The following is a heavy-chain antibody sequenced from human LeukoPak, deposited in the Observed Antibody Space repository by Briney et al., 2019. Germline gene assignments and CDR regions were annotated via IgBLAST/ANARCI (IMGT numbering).Heavy chain of an antibody. V-gene: IGHV1-69*13. J-gene: IGHJ4*02. CDR1: GGTFSSYA. D-gene: IGHD3-22*01. Sequence: ASVKVSCKASGGTFSSYAISWVRQAPGQGLEWMGGITPIFGTANYAQKFQGRVTITADESTSTAYMELSSLRSEDTAVYYCARTGRGYYDSSGYSPFDYWGQGTLVTVSS. CDR3: ARTGRGYYDSSGYSPFDY. CDR2: ITPIFGTA.